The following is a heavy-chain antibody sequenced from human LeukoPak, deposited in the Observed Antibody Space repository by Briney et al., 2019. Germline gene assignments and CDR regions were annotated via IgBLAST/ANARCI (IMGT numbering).Heavy chain of an antibody. V-gene: IGHV3-23*01. Sequence: PGGSLRLSCAASGFTFSSYAMTWVRQAPGKGLEWVSVINGGGGSTFYADSVKGRFTISRDNYKNTLYLQMNSLRAEDTAVYYCAKEGGKSSSSCYYFHHWGQGSLVTVSS. CDR1: GFTFSSYA. CDR3: AKEGGKSSSSCYYFHH. J-gene: IGHJ4*02. CDR2: INGGGGST. D-gene: IGHD2-2*01.